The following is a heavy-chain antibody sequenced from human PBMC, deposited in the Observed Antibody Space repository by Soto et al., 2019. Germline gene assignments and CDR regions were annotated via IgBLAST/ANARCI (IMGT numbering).Heavy chain of an antibody. D-gene: IGHD3-22*01. J-gene: IGHJ4*02. CDR1: GGTFSSYT. Sequence: QVQLVQSGAEVKKPGSSVKVSCKASGGTFSSYTISWVRQAPGQGLEWMGRIIPILGIANYAQKFQGRVTITADKSTSTAYMELSSLRSEDTAVYYCASDTYYYDSSRYYANWYFDYWGQGTLVTVSS. CDR3: ASDTYYYDSSRYYANWYFDY. V-gene: IGHV1-69*02. CDR2: IIPILGIA.